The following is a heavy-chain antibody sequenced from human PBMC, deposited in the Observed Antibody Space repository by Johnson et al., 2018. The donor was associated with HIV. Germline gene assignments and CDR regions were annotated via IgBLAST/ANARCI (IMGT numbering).Heavy chain of an antibody. Sequence: QVQLVESGGGLVKPGGSLRLSCAASGFTFSNAWMSWVRQAPGKGLEWVAVISYDGSNKYYADSVKGRFTISRDNSKNTLYLQMNSLRAEDTAVYYCAEGNHGIWGQGTMVTVSS. CDR1: GFTFSNAW. J-gene: IGHJ3*02. CDR2: ISYDGSNK. CDR3: AEGNHGI. D-gene: IGHD2/OR15-2a*01. V-gene: IGHV3-30*03.